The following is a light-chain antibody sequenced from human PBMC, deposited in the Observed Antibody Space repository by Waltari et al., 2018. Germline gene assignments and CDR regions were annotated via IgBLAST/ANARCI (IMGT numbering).Light chain of an antibody. CDR1: QSISSF. J-gene: IGKJ1*01. CDR3: QQSYSPPPA. CDR2: AAS. V-gene: IGKV1-39*01. Sequence: DIQTTQSPSSLSASVGESITITCRARQSISSFVNWYQHKSGEAPKLLISAASGLQSGVPSRFSGSWSGTDFTLSISSLQPEDFATYYCQQSYSPPPAFGQGTKVEIK.